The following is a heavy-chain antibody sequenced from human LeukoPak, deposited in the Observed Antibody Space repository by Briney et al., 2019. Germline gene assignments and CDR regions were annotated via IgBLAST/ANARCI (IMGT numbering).Heavy chain of an antibody. CDR1: GFTVSSNY. CDR2: IYSGGST. J-gene: IGHJ4*02. D-gene: IGHD1-26*01. Sequence: GGSLRLSCAAPGFTVSSNYMSWVRQAPGKGLEWVSVIYSGGSTYYTDSVKGRFTISRDNSKNTVYLQMNSLRAEDTAVYYCARDLPVGATDYWGQGTLVTVSS. V-gene: IGHV3-53*01. CDR3: ARDLPVGATDY.